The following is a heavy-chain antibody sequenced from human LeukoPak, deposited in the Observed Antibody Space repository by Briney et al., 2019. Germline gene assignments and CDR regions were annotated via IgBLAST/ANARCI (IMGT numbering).Heavy chain of an antibody. CDR1: GFTFSDYY. CDR3: ATPAAGPRAEYSQH. J-gene: IGHJ1*01. V-gene: IGHV3-11*04. CDR2: ISSSGSTI. D-gene: IGHD6-13*01. Sequence: PGGSLRLSCAASGFTFSDYYMSWIRQAPGKGLEWVSYISSSGSTIYYADSVKGRFTISRDNAKNSLYLQMNSLRAEDTAVYYCATPAAGPRAEYSQHWGQGTLVTVSP.